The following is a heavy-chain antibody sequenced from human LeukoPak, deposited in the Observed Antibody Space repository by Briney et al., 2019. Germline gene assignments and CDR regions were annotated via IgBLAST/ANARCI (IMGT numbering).Heavy chain of an antibody. CDR2: ISSSGSTI. Sequence: GGSLRVSCVASGFTLSSYSMNWVRQAPGKGLEWVSYISSSGSTIYYADSVKGRFTISRDNAKNSLYLQMNSLRDEDTAVYYCASGWNDSSGGYYFDYWGQGTLVTVSS. D-gene: IGHD3-22*01. V-gene: IGHV3-48*02. J-gene: IGHJ4*02. CDR1: GFTLSSYS. CDR3: ASGWNDSSGGYYFDY.